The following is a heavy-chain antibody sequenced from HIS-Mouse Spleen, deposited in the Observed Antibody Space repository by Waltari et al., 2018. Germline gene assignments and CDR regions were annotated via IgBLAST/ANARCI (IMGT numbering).Heavy chain of an antibody. CDR3: AREIPYSSSWYDWYFDL. V-gene: IGHV4-39*07. D-gene: IGHD6-13*01. CDR1: GGSISSSSYY. Sequence: QLQLQESGPGLVKPSETLSLTCTVSGGSISSSSYYWGWIRQPPGKGLEGIGSIYYSGSTYSNPSLKSRVTMSVDTSKNQFSLKLSSVTAADTAVYYCAREIPYSSSWYDWYFDLWGRGTLVTVSS. CDR2: IYYSGST. J-gene: IGHJ2*01.